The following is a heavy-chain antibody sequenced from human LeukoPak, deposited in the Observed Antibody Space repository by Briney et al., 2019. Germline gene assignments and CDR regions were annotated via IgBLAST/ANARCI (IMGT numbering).Heavy chain of an antibody. D-gene: IGHD3-10*01. CDR1: GGTFSSYA. J-gene: IGHJ3*02. CDR2: IIPIFGTA. Sequence: SVKVSCKASGGTFSSYAISWVRQAPGQGLEWVGGIIPIFGTANYAQKFQGRVTITADESTSTAYMELSSLRSEDTAVYYCARGGLDYYGSGSYDAFDIWGQGTMVTVSS. CDR3: ARGGLDYYGSGSYDAFDI. V-gene: IGHV1-69*01.